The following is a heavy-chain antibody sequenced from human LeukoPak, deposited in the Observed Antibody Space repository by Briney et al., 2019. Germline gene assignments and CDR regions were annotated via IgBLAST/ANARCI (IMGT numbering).Heavy chain of an antibody. CDR3: AKDRLFWERGQGALAFDY. D-gene: IGHD3-10*01. Sequence: GGSLRLSCAASGFTFSDSPMSWVRQAPGKGLEWVSGISGYGDSTYYADSVKGRFTISRDNSKNTLYLQMNSLRAEDTAVYYCAKDRLFWERGQGALAFDYWGQGTLVTVSS. CDR1: GFTFSDSP. J-gene: IGHJ4*02. CDR2: ISGYGDST. V-gene: IGHV3-23*01.